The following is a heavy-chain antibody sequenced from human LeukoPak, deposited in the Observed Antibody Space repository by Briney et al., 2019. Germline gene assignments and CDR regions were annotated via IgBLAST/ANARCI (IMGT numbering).Heavy chain of an antibody. CDR3: ASSSIEEPSYAFDI. J-gene: IGHJ3*02. D-gene: IGHD6-6*01. CDR2: IYTSGST. Sequence: SETLSLTCTVSGGSISSYYWSWIRQPAGKGLEWIGRIYTSGSTNYNPSLKSRVTMSVDTSKNQFSLKLSSVTAADTAVYYCASSSIEEPSYAFDIWGQGTMVTVSS. V-gene: IGHV4-4*07. CDR1: GGSISSYY.